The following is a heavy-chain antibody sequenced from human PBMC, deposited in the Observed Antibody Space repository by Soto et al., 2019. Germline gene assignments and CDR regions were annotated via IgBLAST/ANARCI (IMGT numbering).Heavy chain of an antibody. CDR2: IYYSGST. V-gene: IGHV4-59*01. J-gene: IGHJ5*02. CDR1: GGSISSYY. D-gene: IGHD6-19*01. CDR3: ARHSSGWYVGWFDP. Sequence: QVQLQESGPGLVKPSETLSLTCTVSGGSISSYYRSWIRQPPGKGLEWIGYIYYSGSTNYNPSLKSRDTISVDTSKNQFSLKLSAVTAADTAVYYWARHSSGWYVGWFDPWGQGTLVTVSS.